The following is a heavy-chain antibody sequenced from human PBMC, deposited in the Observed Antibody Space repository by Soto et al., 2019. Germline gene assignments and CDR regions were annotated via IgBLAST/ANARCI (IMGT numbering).Heavy chain of an antibody. CDR2: INHSGST. J-gene: IGHJ6*03. V-gene: IGHV4-34*01. CDR3: ARTIFGVVIPNYYYYYMDV. Sequence: PSETLSLTCAVYGGSFSDYYWSLIRQPPGKGLEWIGEINHSGSTNYNPSLKSRVTISVDTSKNQFSLKLSSVTAADTAVYYCARTIFGVVIPNYYYYYMDVWGKGTTVTVSS. D-gene: IGHD3-3*01. CDR1: GGSFSDYY.